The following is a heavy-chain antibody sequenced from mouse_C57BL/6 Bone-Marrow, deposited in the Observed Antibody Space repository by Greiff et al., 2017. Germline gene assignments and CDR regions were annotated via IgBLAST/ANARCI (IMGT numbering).Heavy chain of an antibody. CDR3: AGYIHYYYGSSYDLFAY. J-gene: IGHJ3*01. CDR2: IDPEDGET. V-gene: IGHV14-2*01. D-gene: IGHD1-1*01. Sequence: EVKLQESGAELVKPGASVKLSCTASGFNIKDYYMHWVKQRTEQGLEWIGRIDPEDGETKYAPKFQGKATITADKSSNTAYLQLSSLTSEDTAVYYCAGYIHYYYGSSYDLFAYWGQGTLVTVSA. CDR1: GFNIKDYY.